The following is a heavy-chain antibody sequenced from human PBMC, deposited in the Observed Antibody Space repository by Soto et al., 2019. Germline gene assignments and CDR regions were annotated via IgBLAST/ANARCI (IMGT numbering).Heavy chain of an antibody. J-gene: IGHJ4*02. CDR3: ARDPIVVVAPPTPTYFAT. Sequence: QVQLVQSGAEVKKPGASVKVSCKASGYTFTSYYMHWVRQAPGQGLEWMGIINPSGGSTSYAQKSEGRSPMTRTPPTTTVYMELSSLISEDTAVYYGARDPIVVVAPPTPTYFATGGKEPLFTVSS. CDR1: GYTFTSYY. CDR2: INPSGGST. V-gene: IGHV1-46*03. D-gene: IGHD2-15*01.